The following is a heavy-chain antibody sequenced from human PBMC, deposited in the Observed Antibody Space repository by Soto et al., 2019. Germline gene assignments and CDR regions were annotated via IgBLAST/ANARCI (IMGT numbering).Heavy chain of an antibody. CDR1: GFRIRNYG. D-gene: IGHD2-21*01. CDR2: ISHDGGYK. Sequence: RSLRLSCVASGFRIRNYGMHWVRQAPGKGLEWLTVISHDGGYKNYADSVKGRFTVSSDDSKNTLFLQMNSLRANDAALYYCAKDLWDIVVVPSASPATLHVWDQGTTLTVSS. V-gene: IGHV3-30*18. J-gene: IGHJ6*02. CDR3: AKDLWDIVVVPSASPATLHV.